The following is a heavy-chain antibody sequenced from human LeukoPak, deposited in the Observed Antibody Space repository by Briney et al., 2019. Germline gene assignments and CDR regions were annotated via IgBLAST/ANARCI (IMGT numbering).Heavy chain of an antibody. CDR2: IYYSGST. J-gene: IGHJ4*02. D-gene: IGHD3-22*01. CDR3: ARSGVVVMEYYFDY. CDR1: GGSISSYY. Sequence: SETLSLTCTVSGGSISSYYWSWIRQPPGKGLEWIGYIYYSGSTNYNPSLKSRVTISVDTSKNQFSLKLSSVTAADTAVYYCARSGVVVMEYYFDYWGQGTLVTVSS. V-gene: IGHV4-59*01.